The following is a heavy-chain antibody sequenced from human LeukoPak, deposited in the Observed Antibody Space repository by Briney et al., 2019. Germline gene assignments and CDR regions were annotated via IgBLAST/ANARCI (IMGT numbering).Heavy chain of an antibody. CDR3: ARVNRLREAFDI. CDR2: IYTSGST. CDR1: GGSISSGSYY. V-gene: IGHV4-61*09. Sequence: SETLSLTCTVSGGSISSGSYYWNWIRQPAGKGLEWIGHIYTSGSTNYNPSLKSRVTISGDTSKNQFSLKLSSVTAADTAVYYCARVNRLREAFDIWGQGTMVTVSS. J-gene: IGHJ3*02. D-gene: IGHD1-14*01.